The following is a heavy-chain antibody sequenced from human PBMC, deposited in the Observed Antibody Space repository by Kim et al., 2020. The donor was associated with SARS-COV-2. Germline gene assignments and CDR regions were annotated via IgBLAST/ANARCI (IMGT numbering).Heavy chain of an antibody. J-gene: IGHJ4*02. CDR2: IYHSGST. CDR3: ASRPTYYDILTGLHY. Sequence: SETLSLTCAVSGGSISSGGYSWSWIRQPPGKGLEWIGYIYHSGSTYYNPSLKSRVTISVDRSKNQFSLKLSSVTAADTAVYYCASRPTYYDILTGLHYWGQGTLVTVSS. V-gene: IGHV4-30-2*01. D-gene: IGHD3-9*01. CDR1: GGSISSGGYS.